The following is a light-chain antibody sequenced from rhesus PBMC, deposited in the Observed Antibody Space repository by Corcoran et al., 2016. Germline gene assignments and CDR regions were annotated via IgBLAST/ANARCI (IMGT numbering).Light chain of an antibody. CDR2: TAS. Sequence: DIQMTQSPSSLSASVGDRVTVTCRASQGINKDLSWYQQKPGKAPTILIHTASPLQTGVSSRFSGRGSGTDVTLTLSSLQPEDVATYYCQQDYDLPLTFGGGTKVEL. J-gene: IGKJ4*01. V-gene: IGKV1-94*01. CDR1: QGINKD. CDR3: QQDYDLPLT.